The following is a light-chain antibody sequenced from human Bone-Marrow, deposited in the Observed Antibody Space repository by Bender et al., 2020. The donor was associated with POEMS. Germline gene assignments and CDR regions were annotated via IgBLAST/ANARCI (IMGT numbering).Light chain of an antibody. CDR2: DDN. V-gene: IGLV6-57*04. J-gene: IGLJ3*02. CDR1: SGSIGSNY. Sequence: NFMLTQPHSVSESPGKTVTISCTRSSGSIGSNYVQWYQQRPGSAPTTVIYDDNQSPSGVPDRFSGSIDSSSNSASLTISGLKTEDEADYYCQSYDSSNRVFGGGTKLTVL. CDR3: QSYDSSNRV.